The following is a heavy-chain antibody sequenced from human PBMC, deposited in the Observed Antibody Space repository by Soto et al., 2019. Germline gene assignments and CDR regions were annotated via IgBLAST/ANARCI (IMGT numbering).Heavy chain of an antibody. CDR3: ASDFEY. V-gene: IGHV1-8*01. Sequence: QVQLVQSGAEVKKPGASVKVSCKASGYTFTSYDINWVRQATGQGLEWMGWMNPNRGNTGYAQKLQGRVSRPRNPSISTDYMELSSLRSEAAAVYCCASDFEYWGQGTLVSVSS. CDR1: GYTFTSYD. CDR2: MNPNRGNT. J-gene: IGHJ4*02.